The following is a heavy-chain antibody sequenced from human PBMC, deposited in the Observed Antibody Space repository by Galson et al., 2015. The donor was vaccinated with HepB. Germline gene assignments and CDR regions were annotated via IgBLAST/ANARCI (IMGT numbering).Heavy chain of an antibody. D-gene: IGHD6-13*01. Sequence: SLRLSCAASGFTFSGTAIHWVRQTSGKGLEWVGRITSKASNYATAYAASLKGRFTISRDDSKKTAYLHMKSLKTEDTALYYCTILGYLSGYSSSWGQGTLVTVSS. V-gene: IGHV3-73*01. CDR1: GFTFSGTA. J-gene: IGHJ4*02. CDR2: ITSKASNYAT. CDR3: TILGYLSGYSSS.